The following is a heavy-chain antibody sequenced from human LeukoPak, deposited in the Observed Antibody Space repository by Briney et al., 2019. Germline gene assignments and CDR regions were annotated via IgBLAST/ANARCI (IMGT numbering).Heavy chain of an antibody. Sequence: GGSLRLSCAASGFTFSSYGMHWVRQAPGKGLEWVSVISYDGSNKYYADSVKSRFTISRDNSKNTLYLQMNSLRAEDTAVYYCAKVHISSAGDPLFDYWGQGTLVTVSS. CDR1: GFTFSSYG. CDR3: AKVHISSAGDPLFDY. V-gene: IGHV3-30*18. J-gene: IGHJ4*02. CDR2: ISYDGSNK. D-gene: IGHD7-27*01.